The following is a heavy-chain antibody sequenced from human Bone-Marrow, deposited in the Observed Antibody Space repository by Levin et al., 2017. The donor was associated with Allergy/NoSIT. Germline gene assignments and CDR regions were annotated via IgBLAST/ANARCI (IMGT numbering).Heavy chain of an antibody. CDR2: ISSSMSSP. J-gene: IGHJ4*02. Sequence: PGGSLRLSCVASGFAFSSNSMNWVRQAPGQGLEWVSYISSSMSSPPYADSVRGRFTVSGDNAKNSVYLQMNSLRAEDTAVYFCTRGGAARPDYWGQGTLVTVSS. D-gene: IGHD6-6*01. CDR1: GFAFSSNS. CDR3: TRGGAARPDY. V-gene: IGHV3-48*04.